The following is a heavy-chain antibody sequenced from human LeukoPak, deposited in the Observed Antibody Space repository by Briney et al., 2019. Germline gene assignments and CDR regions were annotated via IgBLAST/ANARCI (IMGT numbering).Heavy chain of an antibody. CDR2: IGTGDNK. CDR3: ARERINCRGDCYDY. Sequence: TGGSLRLSCAASGFTFSSYSMNWVRQAPGKGLEWVSYIGTGDNKHYADSLKGRFTTSRDNAKNSLYLQMNSLKADDTAVYYCARERINCRGDCYDYWGHGTLVTVSS. D-gene: IGHD2-15*01. CDR1: GFTFSSYS. V-gene: IGHV3-21*05. J-gene: IGHJ4*01.